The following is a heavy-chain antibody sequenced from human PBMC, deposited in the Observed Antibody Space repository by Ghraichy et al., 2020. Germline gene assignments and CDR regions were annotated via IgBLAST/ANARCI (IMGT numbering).Heavy chain of an antibody. J-gene: IGHJ4*02. Sequence: SGPTLVKPTQTLTLTCTFSGFSLSTSGVGVGWIRQPPGKALEWLALIYWNDDKRYSPSLKSRLTITKDTSKNQVVLTMTNVDPVDTATYYFAHLTRGQLWLGYYFDYWGQGTLVTVSS. CDR3: AHLTRGQLWLGYYFDY. D-gene: IGHD5-18*01. V-gene: IGHV2-5*01. CDR2: IYWNDDK. CDR1: GFSLSTSGVG.